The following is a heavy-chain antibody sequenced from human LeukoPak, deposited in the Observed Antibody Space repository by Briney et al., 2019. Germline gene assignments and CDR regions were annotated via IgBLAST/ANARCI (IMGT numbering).Heavy chain of an antibody. CDR1: GFTFTKYA. D-gene: IGHD2/OR15-2a*01. Sequence: GGSLRLSCTASGFTFTKYAMSWVRQATGKGLEWVSGISGGGDITYYADSVKGRFTISRDNSKNTLYLQMNSLRAEDTALYYCSKVFYRDAVDYWGQGTLVTVSS. CDR2: ISGGGDIT. V-gene: IGHV3-23*01. CDR3: SKVFYRDAVDY. J-gene: IGHJ4*02.